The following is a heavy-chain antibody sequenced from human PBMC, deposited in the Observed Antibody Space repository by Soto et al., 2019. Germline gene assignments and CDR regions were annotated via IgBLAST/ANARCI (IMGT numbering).Heavy chain of an antibody. Sequence: QMQLQETGPGLVKPSQTLSLTCTVSGVSISADNYYWSGIRQPPGKDLEWIGHIYNRGNTYYNPSLRSRITISLDTSKSQFSLNLSSVTAADTAVYYCAGGLAGDKVDQWGQGTLVTVSS. J-gene: IGHJ4*02. CDR1: GVSISADNYY. CDR2: IYNRGNT. D-gene: IGHD6-19*01. V-gene: IGHV4-30-4*01. CDR3: AGGLAGDKVDQ.